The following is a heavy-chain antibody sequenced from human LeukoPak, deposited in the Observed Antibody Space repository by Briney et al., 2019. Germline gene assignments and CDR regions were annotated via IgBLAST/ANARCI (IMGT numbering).Heavy chain of an antibody. Sequence: GSLRLSCAASGFTFSSYEMNWVRQAPGKGLEWVSYISSSGSTIYYADSVKGRFTISRDNAKNSLYLQMNSLRAEDTAVYYCARGTSCGLFTFDYWGQGTLVTVSS. CDR3: ARGTSCGLFTFDY. V-gene: IGHV3-48*03. D-gene: IGHD2-2*01. J-gene: IGHJ4*02. CDR1: GFTFSSYE. CDR2: ISSSGSTI.